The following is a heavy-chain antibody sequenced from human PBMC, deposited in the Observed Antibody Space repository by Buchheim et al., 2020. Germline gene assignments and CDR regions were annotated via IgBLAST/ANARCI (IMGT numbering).Heavy chain of an antibody. D-gene: IGHD2-15*01. CDR2: IKQDGSEK. CDR3: SGGSFYH. V-gene: IGHV3-7*01. J-gene: IGHJ5*02. CDR1: GFTLSTYW. Sequence: EVQLVESGGGLVQPGGSLRLSCAASGFTLSTYWMTWVRQAPGKGLEWVANIKQDGSEKYYLDSVKGRFTISRDNAKNSLYLQMNSLRAEDTAVYYCSGGSFYHWGQGTL.